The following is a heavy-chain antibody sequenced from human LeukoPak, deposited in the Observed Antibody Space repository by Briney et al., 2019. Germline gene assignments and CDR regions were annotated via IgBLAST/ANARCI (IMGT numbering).Heavy chain of an antibody. CDR1: GFTFSSYW. CDR2: INSDGSST. V-gene: IGHV3-74*01. J-gene: IGHJ4*02. CDR3: AKGPKTGYLYYFDY. Sequence: PGGSLRLSCAASGFTFSSYWMHWVRQAPGKGLVWVSRINSDGSSTSYADSVKGRFTISRDNSKNTLYLQMNSLRAEDTAVYYCAKGPKTGYLYYFDYWGQGTLVTVSS. D-gene: IGHD3-9*01.